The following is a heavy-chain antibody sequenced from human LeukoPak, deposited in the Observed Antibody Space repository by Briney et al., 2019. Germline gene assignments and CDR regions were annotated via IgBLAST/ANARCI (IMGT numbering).Heavy chain of an antibody. J-gene: IGHJ4*02. V-gene: IGHV4-30-2*01. CDR2: IYYSGST. D-gene: IGHD4-23*01. CDR1: GGSISSGGYS. Sequence: SETLSLTCAVSGGSISSGGYSWSWIRQPPGKGLEWIGYIYYSGSTYYSPSLKSRVTISVDTSKSQFSLNLSSVTAADTAVYYCARVTTVLTVDYWGQGTLVTVSS. CDR3: ARVTTVLTVDY.